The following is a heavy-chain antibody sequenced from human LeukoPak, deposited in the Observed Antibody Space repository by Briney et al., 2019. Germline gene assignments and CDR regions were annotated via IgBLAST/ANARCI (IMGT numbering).Heavy chain of an antibody. Sequence: GGSLRLSCAASGFTFSSYWMSWVRQVPGKGLEWVANIKQDGSEKYYVDSVKGRFTISRDNAKNSLYLQMNSLRAEDTAVYYCARNSLTRFGGYDFWSGDFDYWGQGTLVTVSS. V-gene: IGHV3-7*01. J-gene: IGHJ4*02. CDR1: GFTFSSYW. CDR2: IKQDGSEK. CDR3: ARNSLTRFGGYDFWSGDFDY. D-gene: IGHD3-3*01.